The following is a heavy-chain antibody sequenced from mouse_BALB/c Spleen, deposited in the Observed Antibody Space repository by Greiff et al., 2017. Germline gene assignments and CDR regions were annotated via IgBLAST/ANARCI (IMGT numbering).Heavy chain of an antibody. Sequence: EVQGVESGGGLVQPGGSRKLSCAASGFTFSSFGMHWVRQAPEKGLEWVAYISSGSSTIYYADTVKGRFTISRDNPKNTLFLQMTSLRSEDTAMYYCARITTTVYAMDYWGQGTSVTVSS. V-gene: IGHV5-17*02. D-gene: IGHD2-4*01. J-gene: IGHJ4*01. CDR3: ARITTTVYAMDY. CDR2: ISSGSSTI. CDR1: GFTFSSFG.